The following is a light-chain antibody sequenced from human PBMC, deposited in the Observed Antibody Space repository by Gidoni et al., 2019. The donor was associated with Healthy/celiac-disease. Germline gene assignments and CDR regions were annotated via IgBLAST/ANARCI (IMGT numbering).Light chain of an antibody. V-gene: IGKV3D-15*01. J-gene: IGKJ3*01. CDR2: GAS. CDR3: QQYNNWPPFT. Sequence: IVMTHSPATLPVSTGERATLSCRASQSVSSNLAWYQQKPGQAPRLLIYGASTSATGIPARFSGSGSGTEFTLTISSLQSEDFAVYYCQQYNNWPPFTFGPGTKVDIK. CDR1: QSVSSN.